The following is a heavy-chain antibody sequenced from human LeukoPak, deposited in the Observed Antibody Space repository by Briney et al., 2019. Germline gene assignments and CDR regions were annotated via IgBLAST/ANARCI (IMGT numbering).Heavy chain of an antibody. CDR2: VCYSGSI. D-gene: IGHD3-22*01. V-gene: IGHV4-59*04. Sequence: SETLSLTCAVSGGSISSYYWSWIRQPPGKGLEWIGYVCYSGSIYYNPSLKSRVTMSVDTSRNQLSLKLSSVTAVDTAVYYCARRSYDSSGYRDWCFDLWGRGTLVTVSS. J-gene: IGHJ2*01. CDR1: GGSISSYY. CDR3: ARRSYDSSGYRDWCFDL.